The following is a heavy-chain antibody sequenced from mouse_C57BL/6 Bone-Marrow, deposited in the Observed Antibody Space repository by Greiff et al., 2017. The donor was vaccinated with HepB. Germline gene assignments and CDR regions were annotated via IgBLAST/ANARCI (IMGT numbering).Heavy chain of an antibody. Sequence: QVHVKQSGAELARPGASVKLSCKASGYTFTSYGISWVKQRTGQGLEWIGEIYPRSGNTYYNEKFKGKATLTADKSSSTAYMELRSLTSEDSAVYFCARDGSLFDYWGQGTTLTVSS. D-gene: IGHD1-1*01. V-gene: IGHV1-81*01. CDR1: GYTFTSYG. CDR3: ARDGSLFDY. J-gene: IGHJ2*01. CDR2: IYPRSGNT.